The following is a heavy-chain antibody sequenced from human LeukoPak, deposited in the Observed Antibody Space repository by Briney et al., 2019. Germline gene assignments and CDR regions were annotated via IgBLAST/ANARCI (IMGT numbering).Heavy chain of an antibody. CDR1: GGSISSYY. CDR2: IYYSGST. J-gene: IGHJ4*02. CDR3: ARSLYSSSWYVDY. Sequence: SETLSLTCAVSGGSISSYYWSWIRQPLGKGLEWIGYIYYSGSTNYNPSLKSRVTISVDKSKNQFSLKLSSVTAADTAVYYCARSLYSSSWYVDYWGQGTLVTVSS. D-gene: IGHD6-13*01. V-gene: IGHV4-59*12.